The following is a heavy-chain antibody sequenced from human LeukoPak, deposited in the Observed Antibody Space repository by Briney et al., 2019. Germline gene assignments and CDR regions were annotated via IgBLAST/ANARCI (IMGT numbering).Heavy chain of an antibody. V-gene: IGHV3-23*01. CDR2: ISGSGDST. Sequence: PGGSLRLSCAASGFTFSSYAMSWVRQAPGKGLEWVSAISGSGDSTFYADSVKGRFTISRDNSKNTLYLQMNSLRAEDTAVYYWARVKAGYYYYMDVWGKGTTVTVSS. J-gene: IGHJ6*03. CDR1: GFTFSSYA. D-gene: IGHD3-10*01. CDR3: ARVKAGYYYYMDV.